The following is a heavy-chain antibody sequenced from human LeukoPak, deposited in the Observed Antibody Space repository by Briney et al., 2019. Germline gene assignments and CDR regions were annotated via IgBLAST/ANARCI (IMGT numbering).Heavy chain of an antibody. D-gene: IGHD2-15*01. CDR1: GFTFSSYS. J-gene: IGHJ4*02. V-gene: IGHV3-21*01. CDR3: SRDGGGNPFDY. CDR2: ISSSSSYI. Sequence: GGSLRLSCAASGFTFSSYSMNWVRQAPGQGLEWVSSISSSSSYIYYADSVKGRFTISSDNATKSLYLQMISLRAEETPVYYCSRDGGGNPFDYWGQGTLVTVPS.